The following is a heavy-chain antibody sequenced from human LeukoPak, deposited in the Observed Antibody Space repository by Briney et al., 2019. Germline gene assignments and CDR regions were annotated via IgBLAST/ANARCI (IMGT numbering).Heavy chain of an antibody. CDR3: ARRFSDSSGYYRFDF. CDR1: GFTFNNYA. J-gene: IGHJ4*02. V-gene: IGHV3-23*01. Sequence: GGSLRLSCAASGFTFNNYAMNWVRQAPGKGLEWVSALSDRGSGAYYADSVKGRCTISRDNSKNTLYLQMNGLRAEDTAVYYCARRFSDSSGYYRFDFWGQGTLVTVSS. CDR2: LSDRGSGA. D-gene: IGHD3-22*01.